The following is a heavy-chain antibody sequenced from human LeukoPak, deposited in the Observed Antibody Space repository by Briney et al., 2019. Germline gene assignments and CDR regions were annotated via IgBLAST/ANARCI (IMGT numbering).Heavy chain of an antibody. CDR2: INPNSGGT. J-gene: IGHJ5*02. CDR1: GYTFTINY. CDR3: ARGMGVLVPAATWFDP. Sequence: GASVKVSCKAFGYTFTINYMHWVRQAPGQGLEWMGWINPNSGGTNYAQKFQGRVTMTRDTSISTAYMDLSRVRSDDTAVYYCARGMGVLVPAATWFDPWGQGTLVTVSS. D-gene: IGHD2-2*01. V-gene: IGHV1-2*02.